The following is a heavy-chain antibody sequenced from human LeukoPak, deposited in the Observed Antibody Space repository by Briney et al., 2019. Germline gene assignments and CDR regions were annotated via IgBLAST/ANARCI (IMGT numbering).Heavy chain of an antibody. J-gene: IGHJ5*02. CDR3: ARGQPPWGGSGRMGWFDP. D-gene: IGHD3-10*01. CDR2: IKQDGSEK. CDR1: GFTFSSYW. V-gene: IGHV3-7*01. Sequence: PGGSLRLSCAASGFTFSSYWMSWVRQAPGKGLEWVANIKQDGSEKYYVDSVKGRFTISRDNAKNSLSLQMNSLRAEDTSVYYCARGQPPWGGSGRMGWFDPWGQGTLVTVSS.